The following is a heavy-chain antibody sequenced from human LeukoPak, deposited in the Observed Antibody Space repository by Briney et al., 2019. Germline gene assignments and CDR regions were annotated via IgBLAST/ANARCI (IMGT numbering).Heavy chain of an antibody. CDR2: IYHSGST. CDR1: GGSISSGGYY. D-gene: IGHD5-12*01. J-gene: IGHJ4*02. V-gene: IGHV4-30-2*01. Sequence: PSETLSLTCTVSGGSISSGGYYWSWIRQPPGKGLEWIGYIYHSGSTYYNPSLKSRVTISVDRSKNQFSLKLSSVTAADTAVYYCARTDIVATRVDYWGQGTLVTVSS. CDR3: ARTDIVATRVDY.